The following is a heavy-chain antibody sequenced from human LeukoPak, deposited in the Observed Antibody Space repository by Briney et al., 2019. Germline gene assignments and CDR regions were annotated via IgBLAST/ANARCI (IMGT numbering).Heavy chain of an antibody. Sequence: ASVKVSCKASGYTFTSYGISWVRQAHGQGLEWMGWISAYNGNTNYAQKLQGRVTMTTDTSTSTAYMELRSLRSDDTAVYYCARLYGDYRSALLPSPYFDYWGQGTLVTVSS. V-gene: IGHV1-18*01. CDR2: ISAYNGNT. J-gene: IGHJ4*02. CDR3: ARLYGDYRSALLPSPYFDY. CDR1: GYTFTSYG. D-gene: IGHD4-17*01.